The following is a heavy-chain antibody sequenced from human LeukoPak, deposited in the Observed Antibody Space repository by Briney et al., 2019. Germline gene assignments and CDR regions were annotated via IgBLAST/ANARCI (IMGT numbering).Heavy chain of an antibody. CDR2: ISAYNGNT. CDR1: GYTFTSYG. D-gene: IGHD3-10*01. CDR3: ARAGAGYGSGSYPDY. J-gene: IGHJ4*02. Sequence: ASVKVSCKASGYTFTSYGIRWVRQAPGQGLEWMGWISAYNGNTNYAQKLQGRVTMTTDTSTSTACMELRSLRSDDTAVYYCARAGAGYGSGSYPDYWGQGTLVTVSS. V-gene: IGHV1-18*01.